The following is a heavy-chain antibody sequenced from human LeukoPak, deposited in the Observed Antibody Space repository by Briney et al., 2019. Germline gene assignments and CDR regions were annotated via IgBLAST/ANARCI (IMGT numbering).Heavy chain of an antibody. CDR3: ARRAYSSSWYSQDYYYYMDV. J-gene: IGHJ6*03. CDR1: GGAISSHSYY. D-gene: IGHD6-13*01. V-gene: IGHV4-39*01. Sequence: PSETLSLTCTVSGGAISSHSYYWGWIRQAPGKGLEWIGSIYYSGTTSYNPSLESRLTIFVDTFNNQFSLKLSSLTAADTAVYYCARRAYSSSWYSQDYYYYMDVWGKGTTVTVSS. CDR2: IYYSGTT.